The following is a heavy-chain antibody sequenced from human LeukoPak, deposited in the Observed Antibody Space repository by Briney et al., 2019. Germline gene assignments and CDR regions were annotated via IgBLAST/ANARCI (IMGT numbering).Heavy chain of an antibody. D-gene: IGHD2-15*01. CDR1: GFTFDDYG. CDR3: ARDLCSGGSCQNWFDP. Sequence: GGSLRLSCAASGFTFDDYGMSWVRQAPGKVLEWVSGINWNSGSTGYADSVKGRFTISRDNAKNSLYLQMNSLRAEDTALYYCARDLCSGGSCQNWFDPWGQGTLVTVSS. V-gene: IGHV3-20*04. J-gene: IGHJ5*02. CDR2: INWNSGST.